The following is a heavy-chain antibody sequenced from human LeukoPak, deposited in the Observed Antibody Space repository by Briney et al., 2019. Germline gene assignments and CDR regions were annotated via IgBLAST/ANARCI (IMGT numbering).Heavy chain of an antibody. D-gene: IGHD5/OR15-5a*01. V-gene: IGHV4-39*01. CDR1: GDSISNHIYY. J-gene: IGHJ3*02. CDR2: VYYTGNA. Sequence: SETLSLTCAVSGDSISNHIYYWDWIRQTPGKGLEWIGAVYYTGNAYYNPFLKSRVTISVDTSDNRFSLHLSSVNAADTAIYYCARLRALSGHRGAFDIWGQGTLVTVSS. CDR3: ARLRALSGHRGAFDI.